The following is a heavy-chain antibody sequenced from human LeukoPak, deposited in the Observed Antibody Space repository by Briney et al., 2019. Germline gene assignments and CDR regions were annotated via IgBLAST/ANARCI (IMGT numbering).Heavy chain of an antibody. D-gene: IGHD3-3*01. CDR1: GYTFTGYY. Sequence: ASVKVSCKASGYTFTGYYMHWVRQAPGQGLEWMGWINPNSGGTNYAQKFQGRVTMTRGTSISTAYMELSRLRSDDTAVYYCAREGTIFGVVIIPSKGDFDYWGQGTLVTVSS. V-gene: IGHV1-2*02. CDR2: INPNSGGT. CDR3: AREGTIFGVVIIPSKGDFDY. J-gene: IGHJ4*02.